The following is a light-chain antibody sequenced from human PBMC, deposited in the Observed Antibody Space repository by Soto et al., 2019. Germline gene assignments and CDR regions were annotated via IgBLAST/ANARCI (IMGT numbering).Light chain of an antibody. CDR1: NIGSKN. Sequence: SYELTQPLSVSVALGQTARITCGGNNIGSKNVHWYQQKPGQAPVLVIYRDSNRPSGIPERFSGSNSGNTATLTISRAQAGDVADYYCQVWDSSTTYVVFGGGTKLTVL. CDR3: QVWDSSTTYVV. V-gene: IGLV3-9*01. J-gene: IGLJ2*01. CDR2: RDS.